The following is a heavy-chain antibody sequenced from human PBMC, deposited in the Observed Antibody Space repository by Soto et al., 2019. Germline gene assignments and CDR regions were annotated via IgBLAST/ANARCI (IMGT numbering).Heavy chain of an antibody. CDR2: ISGSGGST. V-gene: IGHV3-23*01. D-gene: IGHD5-18*01. CDR1: GFTFSSYA. Sequence: GGSLRLSCAASGFTFSSYAMSWVRQAPGKGLEWVSAISGSGGSTYYADSVKGRFTISRDNSKNTLYLQMNSLRAEDTAVYYCAKVRYSYGFKFLRLKLVRLLLAYWGQGTLVTVSS. CDR3: AKVRYSYGFKFLRLKLVRLLLAY. J-gene: IGHJ4*02.